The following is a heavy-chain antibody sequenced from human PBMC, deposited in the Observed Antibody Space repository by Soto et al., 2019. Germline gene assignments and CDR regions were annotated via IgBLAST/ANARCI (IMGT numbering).Heavy chain of an antibody. J-gene: IGHJ5*02. D-gene: IGHD1-20*01. Sequence: QVQLQESGPGLVKPSGTLSLTCTVSGASISSSNWWSWVRQPPGKGLEWIGEVYHSGSTKYNPSLKSRVTMSVYKAKNQLTLNMSSVTAADTAVYFCASSNNYNWFDPWGQGTLVTVSS. CDR2: VYHSGST. CDR1: GASISSSNW. CDR3: ASSNNYNWFDP. V-gene: IGHV4-4*02.